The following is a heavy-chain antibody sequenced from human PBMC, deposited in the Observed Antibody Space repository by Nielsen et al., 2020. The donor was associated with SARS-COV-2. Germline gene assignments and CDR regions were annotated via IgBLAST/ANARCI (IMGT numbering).Heavy chain of an antibody. J-gene: IGHJ4*02. Sequence: WVRQAPGQGLEWMGWFKPGSGGTKYAQKFQARVTTTRDMSVNTAYMELSGLTSDDTAVYYCARGAQQWRADYWGQGTLVTVSS. V-gene: IGHV1-2*02. CDR2: FKPGSGGT. D-gene: IGHD5-18*01. CDR3: ARGAQQWRADY.